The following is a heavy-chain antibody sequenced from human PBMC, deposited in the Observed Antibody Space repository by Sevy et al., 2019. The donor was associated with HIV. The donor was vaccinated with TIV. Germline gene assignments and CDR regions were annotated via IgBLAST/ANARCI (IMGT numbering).Heavy chain of an antibody. CDR2: IDYSGST. CDR3: ARHSIGPGSTSFNDAFDI. D-gene: IGHD2-2*01. V-gene: IGHV4-39*01. CDR1: GGSISSSSYY. Sequence: SETLSLTCTVSGGSISSSSYYWGWIRQPPGKGLEWIGSIDYSGSTYYNPSLKSRVTISVDTSKNQFSLKLSSVTAADTAGYYCARHSIGPGSTSFNDAFDIWGQGTMVTVSS. J-gene: IGHJ3*02.